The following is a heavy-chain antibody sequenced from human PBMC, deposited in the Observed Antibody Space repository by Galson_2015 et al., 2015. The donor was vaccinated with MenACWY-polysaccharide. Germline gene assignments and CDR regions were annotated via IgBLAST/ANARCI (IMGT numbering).Heavy chain of an antibody. D-gene: IGHD1/OR15-1a*01. Sequence: CAISGDSVSRNSAAWSWIRQSPSRGLEWLGRTYYNSKWYSDYAVSVTGRITFNPDTSKNQFSLQLNSVTPDDTGVYYCARGGRTYNYFDPWGQGTLVTVSS. CDR2: TYYNSKWYS. V-gene: IGHV6-1*01. J-gene: IGHJ5*02. CDR1: GDSVSRNSAA. CDR3: ARGGRTYNYFDP.